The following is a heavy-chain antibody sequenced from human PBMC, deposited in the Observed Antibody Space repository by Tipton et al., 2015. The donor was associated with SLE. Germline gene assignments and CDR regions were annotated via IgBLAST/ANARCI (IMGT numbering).Heavy chain of an antibody. CDR3: ARTNMGDAFDI. Sequence: QLVQSGGEVKKPGASVKVSCKASGDTFTRHGISWVRQAPGQGLEWMGWISFYNGNTNFAQKLQGRVTMTTDRSTDTAYMELRSLRSDDTAIYYCARTNMGDAFDIWGQGTMVTVSS. D-gene: IGHD2/OR15-2a*01. V-gene: IGHV1-18*01. CDR2: ISFYNGNT. J-gene: IGHJ3*02. CDR1: GDTFTRHG.